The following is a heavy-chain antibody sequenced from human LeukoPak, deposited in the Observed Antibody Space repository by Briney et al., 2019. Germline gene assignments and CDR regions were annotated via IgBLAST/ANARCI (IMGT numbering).Heavy chain of an antibody. CDR1: GFTFSTYW. D-gene: IGHD5-12*01. V-gene: IGHV3-74*01. CDR2: ITPDERRT. J-gene: IGHJ4*02. CDR3: ARGRLVSQGGGYEY. Sequence: GGSLRLSCAASGFTFSTYWMHWVRQVPGKGLVWVSRITPDERRTNYADSVKGRFTISRDNAQNTLYLQMNSLTADDTAVYYCARGRLVSQGGGYEYWGQGTLVTVSS.